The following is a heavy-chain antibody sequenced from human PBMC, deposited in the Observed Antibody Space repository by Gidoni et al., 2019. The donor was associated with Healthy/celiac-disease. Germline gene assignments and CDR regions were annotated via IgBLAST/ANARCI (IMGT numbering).Heavy chain of an antibody. CDR3: ILAAAGTWYYYYGMDV. V-gene: IGHV1-69*04. CDR1: GGTFSSYA. Sequence: QVQLVQSGAEVKKPGSSVKVSCKAYGGTFSSYAISWVRQAPGQGLEWMGRIIPILGIANYAQKFQGRVTITADKSTSTAYMELSSLRSEDTAVYYCILAAAGTWYYYYGMDVWGQGTTVTVSS. J-gene: IGHJ6*02. D-gene: IGHD6-13*01. CDR2: IIPILGIA.